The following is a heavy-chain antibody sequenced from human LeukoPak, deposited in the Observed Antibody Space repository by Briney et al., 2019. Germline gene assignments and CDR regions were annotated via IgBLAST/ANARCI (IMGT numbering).Heavy chain of an antibody. V-gene: IGHV3-43*01. CDR3: ARLGESTTDFDY. J-gene: IGHJ4*02. D-gene: IGHD1-14*01. CDR2: ISWDGGST. CDR1: GFTFGDYT. Sequence: PGGSLRVFCAASGFTFGDYTMHWVRQAPGKDLEWVSLISWDGGSTYYADSVKGRFTISRDNVKNSLYLQLNSLRAEDTAVYYCARLGESTTDFDYCGQGTLVTVSS.